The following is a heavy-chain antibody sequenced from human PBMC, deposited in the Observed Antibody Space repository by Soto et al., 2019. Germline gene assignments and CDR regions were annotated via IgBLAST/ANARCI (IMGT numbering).Heavy chain of an antibody. V-gene: IGHV1-8*01. CDR3: ARGRASGSYYLLDY. D-gene: IGHD3-10*01. CDR2: INPNSGNI. J-gene: IGHJ4*02. Sequence: ASVKVSCKASGDTFTTYDINWVRQATGHGLEWMGWINPNSGNIGYAQRFQGRVTMTRDTAIRTAYMEVSSLRSDDTAVYYCARGRASGSYYLLDYWGQGPLVTVYS. CDR1: GDTFTTYD.